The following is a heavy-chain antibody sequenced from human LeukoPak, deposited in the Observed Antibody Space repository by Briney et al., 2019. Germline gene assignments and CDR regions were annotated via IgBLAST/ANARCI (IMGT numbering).Heavy chain of an antibody. V-gene: IGHV3-30*02. J-gene: IGHJ4*02. D-gene: IGHD3-10*01. CDR3: AKDGRVSGSTPRYYFDY. CDR2: IRYDGSNK. Sequence: GGSLRLSCAASGFTFSSYGMHWVRQAPGKGLEWVAFIRYDGSNKYYADSVKGRFTISRDNSKNTLYLQMNSLRAEDTAVYYCAKDGRVSGSTPRYYFDYWGQGTLVTVSS. CDR1: GFTFSSYG.